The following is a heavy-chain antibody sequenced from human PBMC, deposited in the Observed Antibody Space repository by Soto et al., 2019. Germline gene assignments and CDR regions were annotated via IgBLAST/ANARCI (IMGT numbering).Heavy chain of an antibody. CDR3: ARGRASGSYYLLDY. V-gene: IGHV1-8*01. J-gene: IGHJ4*02. D-gene: IGHD3-10*01. Sequence: ASGQVCWKASAKTFPSYDINWVGQATGHGLEWMGWINPNSGNIGYAQKFQGRVTMTRDTAIRTAYMEVSRLRSDDTAVYYCARGRASGSYYLLDYWGQGTLVTVSS. CDR1: AKTFPSYD. CDR2: INPNSGNI.